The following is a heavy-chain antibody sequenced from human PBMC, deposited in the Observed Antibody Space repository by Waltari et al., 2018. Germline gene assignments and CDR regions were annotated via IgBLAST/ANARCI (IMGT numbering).Heavy chain of an antibody. J-gene: IGHJ3*02. D-gene: IGHD2-2*01. Sequence: QVQLQESGPGLVKPSETLSLTCAVSGYSISSGYYWGWIRQPPGKGLEWIGSIYHSGSTYYNPSLKSRVTISVDTSKNQFSLKLSSVTAADTAVCYCASLIVVVPAAIGAFDIWGQGTMVTVSS. V-gene: IGHV4-38-2*01. CDR2: IYHSGST. CDR1: GYSISSGYY. CDR3: ASLIVVVPAAIGAFDI.